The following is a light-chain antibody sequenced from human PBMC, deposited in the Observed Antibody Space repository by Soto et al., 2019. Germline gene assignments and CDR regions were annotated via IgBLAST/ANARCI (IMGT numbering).Light chain of an antibody. V-gene: IGKV1-39*01. CDR2: DAS. J-gene: IGKJ3*01. CDR3: QQSYSTPLT. Sequence: DIQMTQSPSSLSASVGDRVTITCRASQSISSYFNWYQQKPGKAPKLLIYDASSLQSGVPSRFSGSGSGTDFTLTISSLQPEDFATYYCQQSYSTPLTFGPGTKVDIK. CDR1: QSISSY.